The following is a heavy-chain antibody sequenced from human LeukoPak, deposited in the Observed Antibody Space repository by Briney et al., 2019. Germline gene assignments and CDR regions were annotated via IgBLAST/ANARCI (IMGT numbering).Heavy chain of an antibody. J-gene: IGHJ4*02. Sequence: ASVKVSCKASGYTFTGYYMHWVRQAPGQGLEWMGIINPSGGSTSYAQKFQGRVTMTRDMSTSTVYMELSSLRSEDTAVYYCARGRCSGGSCSDFDYWGQGTLVTVSS. D-gene: IGHD2-15*01. CDR2: INPSGGST. CDR3: ARGRCSGGSCSDFDY. V-gene: IGHV1-46*01. CDR1: GYTFTGYY.